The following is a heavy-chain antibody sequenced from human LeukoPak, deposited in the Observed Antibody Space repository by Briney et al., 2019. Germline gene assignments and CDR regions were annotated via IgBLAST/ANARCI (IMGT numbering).Heavy chain of an antibody. J-gene: IGHJ4*02. Sequence: PSETLSLTCTVSGYSISSGYYWGWIRQPPGKGLEWIGSIYPSGSTYYNPSLKSRVTISVDTSNNQFSLKLTSVTAADTAIYYCATQILLCHYYWGQGTLVTVSS. CDR1: GYSISSGYY. D-gene: IGHD3-10*01. V-gene: IGHV4-38-2*02. CDR3: ATQILLCHYY. CDR2: IYPSGST.